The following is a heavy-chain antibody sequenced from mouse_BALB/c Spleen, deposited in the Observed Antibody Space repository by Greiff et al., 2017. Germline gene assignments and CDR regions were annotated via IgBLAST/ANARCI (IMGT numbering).Heavy chain of an antibody. CDR1: GYTFTSYY. J-gene: IGHJ4*01. CDR3: TRGGTSYAMDY. D-gene: IGHD3-3*01. Sequence: QGQLKQSGAELVKPGASVKLSCKASGYTFTSYYMYWVKQRPGQGLEWIGEINPSNGGTNFNEKFKSKATLTVDKSSSTAYMQLSSLTSEDSAVYYCTRGGTSYAMDYWGQGTSVTVSS. V-gene: IGHV1S81*02. CDR2: INPSNGGT.